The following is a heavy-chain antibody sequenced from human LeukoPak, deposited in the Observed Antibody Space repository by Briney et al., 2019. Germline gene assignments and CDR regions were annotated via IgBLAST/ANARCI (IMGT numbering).Heavy chain of an antibody. CDR1: GFTFSSYA. V-gene: IGHV3-23*01. CDR3: ARGNDEYYYYMDV. Sequence: GGSLRLSCAASGFTFSSYAMSWVRQAPGKGLEWVSAISGSGGSTYYADSVKGRFTISRVNSKNSLYLQMNSLRAEDTAVYYCARGNDEYYYYMDVWGKGTTVTVSS. CDR2: ISGSGGST. J-gene: IGHJ6*03. D-gene: IGHD1-1*01.